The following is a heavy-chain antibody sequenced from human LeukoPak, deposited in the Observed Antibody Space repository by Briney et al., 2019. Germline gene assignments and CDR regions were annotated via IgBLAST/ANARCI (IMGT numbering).Heavy chain of an antibody. CDR2: IKQDGSEK. Sequence: GGSLRHSCAASGFTFSSYWMSWVRQAPGKGLEWVANIKQDGSEKYYVDSVKGRFTISRDNAKNSLYLQMNSLRAEDTAVYYCARGTYSSGWYEGYWGQGTLVTVSS. CDR3: ARGTYSSGWYEGY. J-gene: IGHJ4*02. D-gene: IGHD6-19*01. V-gene: IGHV3-7*01. CDR1: GFTFSSYW.